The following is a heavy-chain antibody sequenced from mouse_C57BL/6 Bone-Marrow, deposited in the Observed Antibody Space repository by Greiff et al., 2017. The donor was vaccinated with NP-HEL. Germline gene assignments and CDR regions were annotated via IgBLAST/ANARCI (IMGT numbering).Heavy chain of an antibody. CDR3: ARYYGSSYYFDY. Sequence: QVQLQQSGAELVKPGASVKISCKASGYAFSSYWMNWVKQRPGQGLAWIGQIYPGDGDTNYNGKFKGKATLTADKSSSTAYMQLSSLTSEDSAVYFCARYYGSSYYFDYWGQGTTLTVSS. CDR2: IYPGDGDT. CDR1: GYAFSSYW. J-gene: IGHJ2*01. D-gene: IGHD1-1*01. V-gene: IGHV1-80*01.